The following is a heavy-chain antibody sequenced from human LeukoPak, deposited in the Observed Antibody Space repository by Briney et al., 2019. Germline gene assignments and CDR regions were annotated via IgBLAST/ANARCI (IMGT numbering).Heavy chain of an antibody. J-gene: IGHJ4*02. Sequence: SETLSLTCTVSGGSISSSSYYWGWIRQPPGKGLEWIGSIYYSGSTYYSPSLKSRVTISVATSKNQFSLRLSSVTAADTAVYYCARESIAVAGGGFDYWGQGTLVTVSS. CDR2: IYYSGST. CDR3: ARESIAVAGGGFDY. V-gene: IGHV4-39*07. CDR1: GGSISSSSYY. D-gene: IGHD6-19*01.